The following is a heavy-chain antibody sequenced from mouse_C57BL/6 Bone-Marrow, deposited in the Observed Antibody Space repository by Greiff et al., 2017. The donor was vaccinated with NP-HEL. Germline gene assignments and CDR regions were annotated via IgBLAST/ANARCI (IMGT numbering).Heavy chain of an antibody. CDR1: GYTFTSYW. J-gene: IGHJ4*01. Sequence: VQLQQPGAELVKPGASVKLSCKASGYTFTSYWMHWVKQRPGQGLEWIGMIHPNSGSTNYNEKFKSKATLTVDKSSSTAYMQLSSLTSEDSAVYYCASGGSLRYAMDYWGQGTSVTVSS. V-gene: IGHV1-64*01. CDR3: ASGGSLRYAMDY. D-gene: IGHD1-1*01. CDR2: IHPNSGST.